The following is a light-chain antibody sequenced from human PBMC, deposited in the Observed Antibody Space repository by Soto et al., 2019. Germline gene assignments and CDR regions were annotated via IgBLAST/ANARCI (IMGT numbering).Light chain of an antibody. V-gene: IGKV1-6*01. CDR2: AAS. CDR3: LQDYIYPWT. J-gene: IGKJ1*01. CDR1: QCIRDD. Sequence: AIQMTQPPSSLSASVGDRVTTPCRASQCIRDDLSWYQQKPGKAPKLMIYAASSLQSGVPSRFSGSGSGTDFTLTISSLQPEDFATYYCLQDYIYPWTFGQGTKVDI.